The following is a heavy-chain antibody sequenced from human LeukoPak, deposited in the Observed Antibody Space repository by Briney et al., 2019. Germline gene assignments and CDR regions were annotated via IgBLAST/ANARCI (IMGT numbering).Heavy chain of an antibody. Sequence: GGSLRLSCAASGFTFSSYGMHWVRQAPGKGLEWVAVISYDGSNKYYADSVEGRFTISRDNSKNTLYLQMNSLRAEDTAVYYCAKDREFDFWSGYQVPFDYWGQGTLVTVSS. CDR3: AKDREFDFWSGYQVPFDY. D-gene: IGHD3-3*01. J-gene: IGHJ4*02. CDR2: ISYDGSNK. V-gene: IGHV3-30*18. CDR1: GFTFSSYG.